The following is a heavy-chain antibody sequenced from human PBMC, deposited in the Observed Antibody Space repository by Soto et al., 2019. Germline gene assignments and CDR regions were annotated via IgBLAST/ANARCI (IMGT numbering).Heavy chain of an antibody. CDR3: ARVTGIAAATDWFDP. CDR1: GGTFSSYA. J-gene: IGHJ5*02. D-gene: IGHD6-13*01. CDR2: IIPIFGTA. V-gene: IGHV1-69*06. Sequence: QVQLVQSGAEVKKPGSSVKVSCKASGGTFSSYAISWVRQAPGQGLEWMGGIIPIFGTANYEQKFQGRVTMTADKDTSTAYMELSSLSSEDTAVYYCARVTGIAAATDWFDPWGQGTLVTVSS.